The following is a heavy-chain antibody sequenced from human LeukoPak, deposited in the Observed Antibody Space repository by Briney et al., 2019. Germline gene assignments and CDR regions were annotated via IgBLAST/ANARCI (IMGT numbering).Heavy chain of an antibody. D-gene: IGHD5-18*01. Sequence: SESLSLTWALYTGSFGGFYWGWIRHPPEKGLGWVGEINHIGSTTYNTSLKRRVTISGDTSKNQFSLKLSPVTAADTAVYYCARVAGGYSYGYPDYWGQGTLVTVSS. CDR1: TGSFGGFY. CDR2: INHIGST. V-gene: IGHV4-34*01. CDR3: ARVAGGYSYGYPDY. J-gene: IGHJ4*02.